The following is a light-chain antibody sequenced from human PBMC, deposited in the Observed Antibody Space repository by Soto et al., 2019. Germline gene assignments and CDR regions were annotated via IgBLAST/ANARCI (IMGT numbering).Light chain of an antibody. CDR1: QSVSSNY. J-gene: IGKJ1*01. Sequence: EIVLTQSPATLSLSPGERATLSCRASQSVSSNYLAWYQQKPGQAPRLLIYGASSRAAGIPDRFRGSGSGTDFTLTISRLEPEDFAVYYCQHFGSSPPWPFGQGTKVEMK. CDR2: GAS. V-gene: IGKV3-20*01. CDR3: QHFGSSPPWP.